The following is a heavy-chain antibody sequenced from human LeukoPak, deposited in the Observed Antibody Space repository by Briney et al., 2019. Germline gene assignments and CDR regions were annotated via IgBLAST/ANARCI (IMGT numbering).Heavy chain of an antibody. V-gene: IGHV4-59*01. CDR1: GGSISSYY. CDR3: ASERYYDSSGYSD. Sequence: PSETLSLTCTVSGGSISSYYWSWIRQPPGKGLEWIGYIYYSGSTNYNPSLKSRVTISVDTSKNQFSLKLSSVTAADTAVYCCASERYYDSSGYSDWGQGTLVTVSS. J-gene: IGHJ4*02. D-gene: IGHD3-22*01. CDR2: IYYSGST.